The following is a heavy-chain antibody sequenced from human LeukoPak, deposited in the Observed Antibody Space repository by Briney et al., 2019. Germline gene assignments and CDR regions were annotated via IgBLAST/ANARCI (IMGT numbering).Heavy chain of an antibody. Sequence: SETLSLTCPLHGGSFSGYYWTWIRQPPGKGLEWIGEINHSGSTNYNPPLKSRVTISVDTSKNQFSLKLSSVTAADTAFYYCASQGHHGKIVGTTLSYFYMDVWGKGTTVTVSS. D-gene: IGHD1-26*01. CDR2: INHSGST. CDR3: ASQGHHGKIVGTTLSYFYMDV. J-gene: IGHJ6*03. CDR1: GGSFSGYY. V-gene: IGHV4-34*01.